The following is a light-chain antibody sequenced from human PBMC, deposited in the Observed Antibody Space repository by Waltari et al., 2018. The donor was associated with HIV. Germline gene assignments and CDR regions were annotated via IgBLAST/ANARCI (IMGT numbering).Light chain of an antibody. CDR1: SGSIADYF. J-gene: IGLJ2*01. V-gene: IGLV6-57*01. CDR2: EPD. Sequence: FMLTQPHSVSESPGKTVTISCTRSSGSIADYFVQWYQQRPGSSPTTVIHEPDQGPSGVPDRFSGSIDISSNSASLIISGLKTEDEAEYFCQSFDRHTEVVFGGGTKLTVL. CDR3: QSFDRHTEVV.